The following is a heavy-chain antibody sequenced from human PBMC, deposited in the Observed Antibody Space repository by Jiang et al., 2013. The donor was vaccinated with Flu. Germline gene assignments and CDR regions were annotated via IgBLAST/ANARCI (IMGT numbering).Heavy chain of an antibody. CDR1: GDSISSYY. Sequence: GSGLVKPSETLSLTCTVSGDSISSYYWSWIRQFPGKRLEWIGYIYYSVSTNYNPSLKSRVTIPVDTSKNRFSLKVNSVTAADTAVYYCARVLPDCTSAVCYPFGWFDPWGQGTLVTVSS. J-gene: IGHJ5*02. CDR3: ARVLPDCTSAVCYPFGWFDP. D-gene: IGHD2-8*01. V-gene: IGHV4-59*01. CDR2: IYYSVST.